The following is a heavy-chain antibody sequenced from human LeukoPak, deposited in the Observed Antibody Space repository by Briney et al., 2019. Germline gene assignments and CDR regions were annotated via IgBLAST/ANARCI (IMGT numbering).Heavy chain of an antibody. CDR1: GGTFSSYA. V-gene: IGHV1-69*04. CDR3: ARFPTGIRFDY. D-gene: IGHD6-13*01. J-gene: IGHJ4*02. Sequence: GSSVKVSCKASGGTFSSYAISWVRQAPGQGLEWMGRIIPILGIANYAQKFQGRVTITADKSTSTAYMELSSLRSDDTAVYYCARFPTGIRFDYWGQGTLVTVSS. CDR2: IIPILGIA.